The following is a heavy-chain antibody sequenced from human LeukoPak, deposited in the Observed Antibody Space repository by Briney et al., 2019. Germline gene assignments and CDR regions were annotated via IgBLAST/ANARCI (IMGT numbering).Heavy chain of an antibody. Sequence: PGGSLRLSCATSGFTFSGYGMHWVHQAPGKGLEWVTVIWSDGSNKYYADSVKGRFTISRDNSKNTLYLQMNSLRAEDTAVYYCVRGYYAGRGHHFEYWGQGTLVTVSS. CDR1: GFTFSGYG. V-gene: IGHV3-33*01. J-gene: IGHJ4*02. CDR3: VRGYYAGRGHHFEY. CDR2: IWSDGSNK. D-gene: IGHD3-22*01.